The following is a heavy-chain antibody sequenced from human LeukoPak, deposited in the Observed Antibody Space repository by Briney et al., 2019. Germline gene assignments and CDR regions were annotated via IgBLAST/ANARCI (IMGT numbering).Heavy chain of an antibody. V-gene: IGHV3-21*01. CDR1: GFTFSSYS. J-gene: IGHJ6*02. CDR3: ARVVRYCSSTSCPYGMDV. D-gene: IGHD2-2*01. Sequence: GGSLRLSCAASGFTFSSYSMNWVRQAPGKGLEWVSSISSSSSYIYYADSVKGRFTISRDNAKNSLYLQMNSLRAEDTAVYYCARVVRYCSSTSCPYGMDVWGQGTTVTVS. CDR2: ISSSSSYI.